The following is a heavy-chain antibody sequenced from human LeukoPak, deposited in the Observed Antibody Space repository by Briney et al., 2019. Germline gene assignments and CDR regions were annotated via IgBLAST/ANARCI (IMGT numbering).Heavy chain of an antibody. CDR3: AREGIAVAGLDY. D-gene: IGHD6-19*01. CDR2: ISSSSSYI. Sequence: PGGSLRLSCAASGFTFSSYSMNWVRQAPGKGLAGVSSISSSSSYIYYADSVKGRFTISRDNAKNSLYLQMNSLRAEDTAVYYCAREGIAVAGLDYWGQGTLVTVSS. V-gene: IGHV3-21*01. J-gene: IGHJ4*02. CDR1: GFTFSSYS.